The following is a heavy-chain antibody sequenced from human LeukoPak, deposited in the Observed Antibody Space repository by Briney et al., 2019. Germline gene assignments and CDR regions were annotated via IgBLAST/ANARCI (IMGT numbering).Heavy chain of an antibody. CDR1: GGTFSSYA. J-gene: IGHJ6*02. CDR2: IIPILGIA. Sequence: GASVKVSCKASGGTFSSYAISWVRQAPGQGLEWMGRIIPILGIANYAQKFQGRVTITADKSTSTAYMELSSLRSEDTAVYYCAVNLRAPNTGLDVWGQSTTVTVSS. CDR3: AVNLRAPNTGLDV. V-gene: IGHV1-69*04. D-gene: IGHD3-10*01.